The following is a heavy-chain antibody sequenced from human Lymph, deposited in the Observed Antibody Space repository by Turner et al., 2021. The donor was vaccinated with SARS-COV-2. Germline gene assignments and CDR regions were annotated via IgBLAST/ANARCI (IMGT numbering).Heavy chain of an antibody. CDR1: GFTFSSYA. D-gene: IGHD1-26*01. CDR3: ARAGSVSYLSWFDP. Sequence: QVQLVESGGGVVQPGRSLRLFCAASGFTFSSYAMHWVRQAPGKGLEWVAVISYAGSNKYYADSVKGLFTISRDNSKNTLYLQMNSLRAEDTAVYYCARAGSVSYLSWFDPWGQGTLVTVSS. V-gene: IGHV3-30-3*01. J-gene: IGHJ5*02. CDR2: ISYAGSNK.